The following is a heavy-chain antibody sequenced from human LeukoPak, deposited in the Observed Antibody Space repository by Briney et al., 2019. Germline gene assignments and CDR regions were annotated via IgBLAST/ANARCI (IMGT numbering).Heavy chain of an antibody. Sequence: SETLSLTCTVSGGSISSYYWSWIRQPPGKGLEWIGYIYYSGSTNYNPSLKSRVTISVDTSKNQFSLKLSSVTAADTAVYYCARAFNGDYSPFDYWGQGTLVTVSS. V-gene: IGHV4-59*01. CDR2: IYYSGST. CDR3: ARAFNGDYSPFDY. J-gene: IGHJ4*02. CDR1: GGSISSYY. D-gene: IGHD4-17*01.